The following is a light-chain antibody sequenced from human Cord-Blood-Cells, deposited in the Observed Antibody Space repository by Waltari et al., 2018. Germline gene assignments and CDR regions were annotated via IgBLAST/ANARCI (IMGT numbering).Light chain of an antibody. V-gene: IGKV1-8*01. Sequence: AIRMTQSPSSLSASPGDRVTITCRASQGISSYLAWYQQKPGKAPKLLIYAASTLQSGVPSRCSGSGSGTDFTLTISCLQSEDFATYYCQQYYSYPRTFGGGTKVEIK. CDR2: AAS. CDR1: QGISSY. J-gene: IGKJ4*01. CDR3: QQYYSYPRT.